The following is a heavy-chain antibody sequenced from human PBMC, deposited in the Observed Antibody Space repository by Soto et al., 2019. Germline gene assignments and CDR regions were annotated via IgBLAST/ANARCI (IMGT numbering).Heavy chain of an antibody. D-gene: IGHD3-22*01. CDR2: IIPIFGTA. CDR3: AREWFDYYYGMDV. CDR1: GGTFSSYA. Sequence: SVKVSCKASGGTFSSYAISWVRQAPGQGLEWMGGIIPIFGTANYAQKFQGRVTITADESTSTAYMEPSSLRSEDTAVYYCAREWFDYYYGMDVWGQGTTVTVSS. V-gene: IGHV1-69*13. J-gene: IGHJ6*02.